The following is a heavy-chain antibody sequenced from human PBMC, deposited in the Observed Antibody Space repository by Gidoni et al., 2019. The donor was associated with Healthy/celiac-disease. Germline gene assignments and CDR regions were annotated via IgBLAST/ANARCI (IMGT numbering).Heavy chain of an antibody. V-gene: IGHV4-39*01. CDR3: ARHGGDYDSSGYYPWGMDV. D-gene: IGHD3-22*01. Sequence: QLQLQESGPGLVKPSETLSLTCTVSGGSISSSSYYWGWIRQPPGKGLEWIGSIYYSGSTYYNPSLKSRVTISVDTSKNQFSLKLSSVTAADTAVYYCARHGGDYDSSGYYPWGMDVWGQGTTVTVSS. J-gene: IGHJ6*02. CDR1: GGSISSSSYY. CDR2: IYYSGST.